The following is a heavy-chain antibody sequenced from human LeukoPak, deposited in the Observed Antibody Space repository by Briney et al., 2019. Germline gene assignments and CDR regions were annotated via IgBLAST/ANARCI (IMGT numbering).Heavy chain of an antibody. J-gene: IGHJ5*02. Sequence: ASVKVSCNASGYTFTSYGISCVRQAPGQGLEWMGWISAYNGNTNYAQKLQGRVTMTTDTSTSTAYMELRSLRSDDTAVYYCCYGSGILETWFDPWGQGTLVAVSS. D-gene: IGHD3-10*01. CDR2: ISAYNGNT. V-gene: IGHV1-18*01. CDR1: GYTFTSYG. CDR3: CYGSGILETWFDP.